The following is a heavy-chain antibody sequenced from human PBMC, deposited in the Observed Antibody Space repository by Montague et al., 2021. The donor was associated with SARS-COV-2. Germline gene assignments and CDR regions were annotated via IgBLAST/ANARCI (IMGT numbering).Heavy chain of an antibody. CDR2: SDHSGIT. D-gene: IGHD4/OR15-4a*01. CDR1: GGSISSGSY. V-gene: IGHV4-38-2*02. CDR3: ARVISAVAGANFYFDY. Sequence: SETLSLTCTVSGGSISSGSYWGWIRQPPGKGLEWIGTSDHSGITYYSPSLKSPVTISLDTSKNQFSLNLDSVTASDTSMYYCARVISAVAGANFYFDYWGQGTLVTVSS. J-gene: IGHJ4*02.